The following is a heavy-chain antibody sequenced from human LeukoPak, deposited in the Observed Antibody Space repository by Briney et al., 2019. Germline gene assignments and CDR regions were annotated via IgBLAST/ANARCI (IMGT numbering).Heavy chain of an antibody. CDR2: IYHSGST. V-gene: IGHV4-59*01. J-gene: IGHJ4*02. D-gene: IGHD2-21*01. CDR1: GGSISSYY. Sequence: SETLSLTCNVSGGSISSYYWTWVRQPPGKGLEWIGYIYHSGSTNYNPSLKSRVTISVDMSRNQFSLKVYSMTAADTAVYYCARGVVIAPQTFDYWGQGTLVTVSS. CDR3: ARGVVIAPQTFDY.